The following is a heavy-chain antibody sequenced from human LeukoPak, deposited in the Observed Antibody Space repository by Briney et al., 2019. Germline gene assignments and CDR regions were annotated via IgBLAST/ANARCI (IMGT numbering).Heavy chain of an antibody. V-gene: IGHV1-69*13. Sequence: GASVKVSCKASGGTFSSYAISWVRQAPGQGLEWVGGIIPIFGTTNYAQKFQGRVTITADESTSTAYMELSSLISEDTAVYYCARDPLWFGELLNAFDIWGQGTMVTVSS. CDR3: ARDPLWFGELLNAFDI. J-gene: IGHJ3*02. CDR1: GGTFSSYA. CDR2: IIPIFGTT. D-gene: IGHD3-10*01.